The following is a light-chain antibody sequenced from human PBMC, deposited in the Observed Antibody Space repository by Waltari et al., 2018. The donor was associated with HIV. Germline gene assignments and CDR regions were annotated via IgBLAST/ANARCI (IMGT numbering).Light chain of an antibody. CDR2: AAS. J-gene: IGKJ4*01. CDR3: QQANSLPLT. CDR1: QDISNS. Sequence: DIQLTQPPSSVSASVGDKVSVTCRASQDISNSLAWYRQKPGKAPELLIFAASTLQSGVSSRFSGRGSGTIFTLTINTLQTEDFATYYCQQANSLPLTFGGGTKVAI. V-gene: IGKV1-12*01.